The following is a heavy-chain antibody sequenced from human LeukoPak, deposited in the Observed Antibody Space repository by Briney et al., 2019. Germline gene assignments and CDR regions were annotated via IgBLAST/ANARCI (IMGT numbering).Heavy chain of an antibody. CDR3: ARRAYFYYLDY. D-gene: IGHD2/OR15-2a*01. Sequence: SSETLSLTCTVSGGSISSGDYYWSWIRQPPGKGLEWIGYIYYSGSTNYNPSLKSRVTISVDTSKNQFSLKLSSVTAADTAVYYCARRAYFYYLDYWGQGTLVTVSS. CDR1: GGSISSGDYY. J-gene: IGHJ4*02. V-gene: IGHV4-61*08. CDR2: IYYSGST.